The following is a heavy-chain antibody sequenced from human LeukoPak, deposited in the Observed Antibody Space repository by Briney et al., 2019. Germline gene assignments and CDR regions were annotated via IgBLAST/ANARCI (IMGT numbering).Heavy chain of an antibody. D-gene: IGHD3-3*01. Sequence: SVKVSCKASGGTFSSYAISWVRQAPGQGLEWMGGIIPIFGTANYAQKFQGRVTITADESTSTAYMELSSLRSEDTAVYYCARVITIPGAFDIWGQGTMVTVSS. CDR2: IIPIFGTA. J-gene: IGHJ3*02. CDR1: GGTFSSYA. CDR3: ARVITIPGAFDI. V-gene: IGHV1-69*13.